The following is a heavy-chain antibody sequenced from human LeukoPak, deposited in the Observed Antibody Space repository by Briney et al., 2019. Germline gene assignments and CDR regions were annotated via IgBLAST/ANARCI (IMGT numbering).Heavy chain of an antibody. CDR3: AREETIFGVVTD. Sequence: SETLSLTCTVSGGSISSYYWSWIRQPPGKGLEWIGYIYYSGSTNYNPSLKSRVAISVDTSKNQFSLKLSSVTAADTAVYYCAREETIFGVVTDWGQGTLVTVSS. D-gene: IGHD3-3*01. J-gene: IGHJ4*02. CDR1: GGSISSYY. CDR2: IYYSGST. V-gene: IGHV4-59*01.